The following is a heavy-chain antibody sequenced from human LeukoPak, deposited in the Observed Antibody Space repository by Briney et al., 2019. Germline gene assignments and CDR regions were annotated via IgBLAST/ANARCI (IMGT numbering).Heavy chain of an antibody. J-gene: IGHJ5*02. CDR2: IYYSGST. CDR3: ARSVTEGGWLDP. Sequence: PSQTLSLTCTVSGGSISSGGYYWSWIRQHPGKGLEWIGYIYYSGSTYYNPSLKSRVTISVDTSKNQFSLKLSSVTAADTAVYYCARSVTEGGWLDPWGQGTLVTVYS. D-gene: IGHD3-16*01. V-gene: IGHV4-31*03. CDR1: GGSISSGGYY.